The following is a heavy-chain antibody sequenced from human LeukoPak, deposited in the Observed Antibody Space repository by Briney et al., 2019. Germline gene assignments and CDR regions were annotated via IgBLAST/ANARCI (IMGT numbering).Heavy chain of an antibody. Sequence: GGSLRLSCVASGFTFSGYWMSWVRQAPGKGLEWMAYIKQDGSEKYYVDSVKGRFTISRDNAKNSLYLQMNSLRAEDTAVYYCARGTYYYGSGSPETGYWGQGTLVTVSS. V-gene: IGHV3-7*03. CDR3: ARGTYYYGSGSPETGY. CDR1: GFTFSGYW. J-gene: IGHJ4*02. D-gene: IGHD3-10*01. CDR2: IKQDGSEK.